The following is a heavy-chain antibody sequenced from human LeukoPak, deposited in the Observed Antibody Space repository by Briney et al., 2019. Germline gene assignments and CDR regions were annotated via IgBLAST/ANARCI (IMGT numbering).Heavy chain of an antibody. CDR3: AKVVDYDILTGGLRDY. D-gene: IGHD3-9*01. J-gene: IGHJ4*02. Sequence: GGSLRLSCAASGFTFSSYGMTWVRQAPGKGLEWVSGISGSGGSTYYADSVKGRFTISRDNSKNTLYLQMNSLRAEDTAVYYCAKVVDYDILTGGLRDYWGQGTLVTVSS. CDR2: ISGSGGST. CDR1: GFTFSSYG. V-gene: IGHV3-23*01.